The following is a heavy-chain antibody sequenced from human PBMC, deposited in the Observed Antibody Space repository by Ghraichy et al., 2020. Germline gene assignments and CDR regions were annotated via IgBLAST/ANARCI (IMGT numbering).Heavy chain of an antibody. Sequence: GGSLRLSCAASGFTFSSSNMNWVRQATGKGLEWVSSISTSSRYIYYADSVKGRFTISRDNAKNSLYLQMNTLRAEDTAVYYCARSWIEMATITAFDYWGQGTLVTVSS. V-gene: IGHV3-21*01. CDR2: ISTSSRYI. D-gene: IGHD5-24*01. CDR1: GFTFSSSN. J-gene: IGHJ4*02. CDR3: ARSWIEMATITAFDY.